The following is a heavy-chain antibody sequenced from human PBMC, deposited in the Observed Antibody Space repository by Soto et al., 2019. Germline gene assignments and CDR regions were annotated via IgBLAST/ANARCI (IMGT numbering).Heavy chain of an antibody. Sequence: QLQLQESGSGLVKPSQTLSLTCAVSGGSISSGGYSWSWIRQPPGKGLEWIGYIYHSGSTYYNPSIKSRVTISVDRSKNQFSLKLSSVTAADTAVYYCARQYYDILTGYLTWFDPWGQGTLVTVSS. D-gene: IGHD3-9*01. CDR1: GGSISSGGYS. V-gene: IGHV4-30-2*01. CDR2: IYHSGST. J-gene: IGHJ5*02. CDR3: ARQYYDILTGYLTWFDP.